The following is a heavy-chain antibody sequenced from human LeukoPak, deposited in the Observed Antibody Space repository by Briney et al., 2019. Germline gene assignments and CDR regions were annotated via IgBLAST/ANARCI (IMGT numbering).Heavy chain of an antibody. CDR3: SRQDTSYDILTGYSPYGSDY. V-gene: IGHV4-34*01. CDR2: INHSGST. Sequence: SETLSLTCAVYGGSFSGYYWSWIRQPPGKGLEWIGEINHSGSTNYNPSLKSRVTISVDTSKNQFSLKLSSVTAADTAVYYCSRQDTSYDILTGYSPYGSDYWGQGTLVTVSS. CDR1: GGSFSGYY. D-gene: IGHD3-9*01. J-gene: IGHJ4*02.